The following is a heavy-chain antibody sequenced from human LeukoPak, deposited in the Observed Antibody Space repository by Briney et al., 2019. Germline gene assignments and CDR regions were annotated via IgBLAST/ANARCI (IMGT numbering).Heavy chain of an antibody. CDR1: GGSFSGYY. CDR2: INHSGST. D-gene: IGHD6-13*01. Sequence: SETLSLTCAVYGGSFSGYYWSWIRQPPGKGLEWIGEINHSGSTNYNPSLKSRVTISVDTSKNQFSLKLSSVTAADTAVYYCASRRGSSWSGNWFDPWGQGTLVTVSS. V-gene: IGHV4-34*01. J-gene: IGHJ5*02. CDR3: ASRRGSSWSGNWFDP.